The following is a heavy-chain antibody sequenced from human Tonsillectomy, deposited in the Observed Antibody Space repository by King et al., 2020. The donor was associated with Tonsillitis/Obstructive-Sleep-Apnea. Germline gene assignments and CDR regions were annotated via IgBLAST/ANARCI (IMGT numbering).Heavy chain of an antibody. CDR2: IYYSGST. Sequence: QLQESGPGLVKPSETLSLTCTVSGGSISSYYWSWIRQPPGKGLEWIGYIYYSGSTNYNPSLKSRVTISVDTSKNQFSLKLSSVTATDTAVYYCARVYYDILTGYPYYYYMDVSGKGTTVTVSS. V-gene: IGHV4-59*08. CDR1: GGSISSYY. CDR3: ARVYYDILTGYPYYYYMDV. D-gene: IGHD3-9*01. J-gene: IGHJ6*03.